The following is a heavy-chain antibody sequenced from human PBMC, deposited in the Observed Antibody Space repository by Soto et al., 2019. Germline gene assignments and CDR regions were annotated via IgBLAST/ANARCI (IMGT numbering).Heavy chain of an antibody. D-gene: IGHD6-6*01. J-gene: IGHJ3*02. V-gene: IGHV1-24*01. CDR2: FDPEDGET. Sequence: ASVKVSCKVSGYTLTELSMHWVRQAPGKGLEWMGGFDPEDGETIYAQKFQGRVTMTEDTSTDTAYMELSSLRSEDTAVYYCATSSIEDSSIEISAFDIWGQGTVVTVSS. CDR3: ATSSIEDSSIEISAFDI. CDR1: GYTLTELS.